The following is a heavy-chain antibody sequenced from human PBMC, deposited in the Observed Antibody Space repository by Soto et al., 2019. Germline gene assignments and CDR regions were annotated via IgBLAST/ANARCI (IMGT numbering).Heavy chain of an antibody. CDR2: IYYSGST. J-gene: IGHJ6*02. CDR1: GGSISSGDYY. V-gene: IGHV4-30-4*01. CDR3: RGYCSSTSCYGPYYYYGMDV. D-gene: IGHD2-2*01. Sequence: PSETLSLTXTCSGGSISSGDYYWSWIRQPPGKGLEWIGYIYYSGSTYYNPSLKSRVTISVDTSKNQFSLKLSSVTAADTAVYYCRGYCSSTSCYGPYYYYGMDVWGQGTTVTVSS.